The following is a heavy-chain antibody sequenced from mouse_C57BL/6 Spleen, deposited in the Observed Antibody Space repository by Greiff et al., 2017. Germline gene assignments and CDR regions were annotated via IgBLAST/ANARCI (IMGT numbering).Heavy chain of an antibody. Sequence: EVKLMESGGGLVKPGGSLKLSCAASGFTFSDYGMHWVRQAPEKGLAWVAYISSGSSTIYYADTVKGRFTISRDNAKNTLFLQMTSLRSEDTAMYYCARPMMVTRFYDAMDDWGQGTSVTVSS. CDR1: GFTFSDYG. D-gene: IGHD2-3*01. V-gene: IGHV5-17*01. J-gene: IGHJ4*01. CDR2: ISSGSSTI. CDR3: ARPMMVTRFYDAMDD.